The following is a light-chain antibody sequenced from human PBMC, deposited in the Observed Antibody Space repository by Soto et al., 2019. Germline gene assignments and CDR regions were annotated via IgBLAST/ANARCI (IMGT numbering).Light chain of an antibody. Sequence: EVVLTQSPGPLSLSPGERATLSCRASQSVADSYLAWYQQKPGRAPRLLFYAATRRATGIPDRFSGSGSGTDFTLTISNLQAEDVAVYYCQQYYGTPWTFGQGTKVEIK. CDR2: AAT. J-gene: IGKJ1*01. CDR3: QQYYGTPWT. V-gene: IGKV3-20*01. CDR1: QSVADSY.